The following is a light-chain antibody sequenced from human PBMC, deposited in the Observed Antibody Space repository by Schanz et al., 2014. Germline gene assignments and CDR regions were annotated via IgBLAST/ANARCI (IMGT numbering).Light chain of an antibody. J-gene: IGLJ3*02. V-gene: IGLV2-23*02. CDR2: DVS. CDR1: SSDIGAYNL. Sequence: QSALTQAASVSGSPGQSITISCTGTSSDIGAYNLVSWFQQHPGKVPKLVIYDVSNRPSGISNRFSGSKSVNTASLTISGLQAEDEADYYCCSYAGSSTSLVFGGGTKLTVL. CDR3: CSYAGSSTSLV.